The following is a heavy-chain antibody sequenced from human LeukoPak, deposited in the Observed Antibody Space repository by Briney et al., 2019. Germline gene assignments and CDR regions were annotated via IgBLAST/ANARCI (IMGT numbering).Heavy chain of an antibody. Sequence: GGSLRLSCAASGFTFDDYAMHWVRQAPGKGLEWVSGISWNSGSIGYADSVKGRFTISRDNAKNSLYLQMNSLRAEDTALYYCAKDRAAAGTGGYFDYWGQGTLVTVSS. CDR3: AKDRAAAGTGGYFDY. CDR1: GFTFDDYA. J-gene: IGHJ4*02. V-gene: IGHV3-9*01. CDR2: ISWNSGSI. D-gene: IGHD6-13*01.